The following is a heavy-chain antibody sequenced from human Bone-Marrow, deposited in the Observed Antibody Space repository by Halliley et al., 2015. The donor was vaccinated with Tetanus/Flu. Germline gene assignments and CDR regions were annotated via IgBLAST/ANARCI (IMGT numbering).Heavy chain of an antibody. CDR3: AKDGLGIVGANYFDS. J-gene: IGHJ4*02. Sequence: WVAVLSGSGGGIHYADSVKGRFTISRDNSKNTLYLQMNSLRAEDTAVYYCAKDGLGIVGANYFDSWGQGTLVTVSS. V-gene: IGHV3-23*01. CDR2: LSGSGGGI. D-gene: IGHD1-26*01.